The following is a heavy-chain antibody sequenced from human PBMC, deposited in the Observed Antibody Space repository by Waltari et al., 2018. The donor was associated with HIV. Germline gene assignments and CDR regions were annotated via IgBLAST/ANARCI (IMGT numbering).Heavy chain of an antibody. V-gene: IGHV3-53*01. J-gene: IGHJ6*02. Sequence: EVQLVESGGDLTQPGGSLRLSCVVSGFDVSTNYMSWVRQAPGKGRSGVSVIYSNGNTYYLQSGKGRFTIVRDNSKNTLYLQMNSLIADDTVVYYCARMHRYYGSEQSRYFYCGVDVWGQGTTVTVS. CDR3: ARMHRYYGSEQSRYFYCGVDV. CDR1: GFDVSTNY. D-gene: IGHD3-10*01. CDR2: IYSNGNT.